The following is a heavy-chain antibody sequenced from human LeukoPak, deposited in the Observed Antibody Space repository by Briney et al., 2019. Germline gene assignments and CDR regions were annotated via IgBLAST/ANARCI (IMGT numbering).Heavy chain of an antibody. CDR3: AKGLRITMVRGVIMNSDY. CDR1: GFTFSSYA. CDR2: ISGSGGST. J-gene: IGHJ4*02. V-gene: IGHV3-23*01. Sequence: GGSLRLSCAASGFTFSSYAMSWVHQAPGKGLEWVSAISGSGGSTYYADSVKGRFTISRDNSKNTLYLQMNSLRAEDTAVYYCAKGLRITMVRGVIMNSDYWGQGTLVTVSS. D-gene: IGHD3-10*01.